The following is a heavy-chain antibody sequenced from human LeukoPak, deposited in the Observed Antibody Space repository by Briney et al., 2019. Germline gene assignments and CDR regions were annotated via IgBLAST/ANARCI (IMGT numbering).Heavy chain of an antibody. CDR3: ATDSECVDSNCTPYNFDS. D-gene: IGHD1-1*01. CDR1: GFTFTRSA. Sequence: SVKVSCKASGFTFTRSAVQWVRQARGQRLEWMGWIVVGSGNTNYPQKFQGRVTITRDMSTSTAYMELSSLKSEDTAVYYCATDSECVDSNCTPYNFDSWGQGTLVTVSS. V-gene: IGHV1-58*01. J-gene: IGHJ4*02. CDR2: IVVGSGNT.